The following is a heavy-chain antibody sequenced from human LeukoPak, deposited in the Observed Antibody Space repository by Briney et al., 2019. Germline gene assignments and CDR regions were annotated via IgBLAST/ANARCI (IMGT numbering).Heavy chain of an antibody. CDR3: ARDKIGGGGGSF. CDR1: GGIFSSYA. D-gene: IGHD2-15*01. Sequence: SVKVSCKAPGGIFSSYAISWVRQAPGQGLEWMGGIIPIFGTANYAQKFQGRVTITADQSTSTAYMELSSLRSEDKAVYYCARDKIGGGGGSFWGQGTLVTVSS. J-gene: IGHJ4*02. CDR2: IIPIFGTA. V-gene: IGHV1-69*13.